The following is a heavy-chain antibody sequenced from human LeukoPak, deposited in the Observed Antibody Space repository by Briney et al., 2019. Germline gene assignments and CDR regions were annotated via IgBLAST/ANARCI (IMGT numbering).Heavy chain of an antibody. J-gene: IGHJ4*02. CDR2: ISYDGTSM. CDR1: GFIFRNYA. V-gene: IGHV3-30*04. CDR3: AKSRVTAIQWDYFDY. D-gene: IGHD2-21*02. Sequence: TGGSLRLSCAASGFIFRNYAIHWVRQAPGKGLQWVAFISYDGTSMNSADSVRGRFTISRDNSKNTLYLQMNSLRAEDTAVYYCAKSRVTAIQWDYFDYWGQGTLVTVSS.